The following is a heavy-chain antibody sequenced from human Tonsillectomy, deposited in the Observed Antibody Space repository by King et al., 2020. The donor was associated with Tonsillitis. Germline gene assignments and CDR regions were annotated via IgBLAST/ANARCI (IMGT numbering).Heavy chain of an antibody. D-gene: IGHD4-17*01. CDR2: IRYDGSNK. Sequence: VQLVESGGGVVQPGRSLRLSCAASGFTFSSYVIHWVRQAPGKGLEWVAVIRYDGSNKYYADSVKGRFTISRDNSKNTLYLQMNSLRAEDTAVYYCASTRIDYAAFDIWGQGTMVTVSS. CDR1: GFTFSSYV. J-gene: IGHJ3*02. CDR3: ASTRIDYAAFDI. V-gene: IGHV3-33*01.